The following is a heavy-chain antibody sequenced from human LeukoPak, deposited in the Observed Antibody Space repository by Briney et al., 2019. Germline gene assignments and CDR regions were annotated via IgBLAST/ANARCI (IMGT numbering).Heavy chain of an antibody. CDR2: ISGSGGST. J-gene: IGHJ5*02. Sequence: PGGSLSLSCAASGFTFSSYAMSWVRQAPGKGLEWVSAISGSGGSTYFADSVKGRFTISRDNSKNTLYLQMNSLRAEDTAVYYCAKTSGYRRFYPWGQGTLVTVSS. CDR1: GFTFSSYA. CDR3: AKTSGYRRFYP. V-gene: IGHV3-23*01. D-gene: IGHD5-12*01.